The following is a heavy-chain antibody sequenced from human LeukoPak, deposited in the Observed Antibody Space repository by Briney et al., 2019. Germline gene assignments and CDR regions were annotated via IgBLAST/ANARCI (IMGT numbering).Heavy chain of an antibody. CDR3: ARWGSLNVDY. J-gene: IGHJ4*02. CDR1: GLTVSSNY. CDR2: IYSSGST. Sequence: GGSLRLSCAASGLTVSSNYMSWVRQAPGKGLEWVSVIYSSGSTYYAGSVKGRFTISRDNSKNTLYLQMNSLRVEDTAVYHCARWGSLNVDYWGQGTLVTVSS. D-gene: IGHD3-16*01. V-gene: IGHV3-66*01.